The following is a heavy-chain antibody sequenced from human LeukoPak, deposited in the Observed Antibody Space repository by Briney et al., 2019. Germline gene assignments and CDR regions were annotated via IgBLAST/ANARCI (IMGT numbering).Heavy chain of an antibody. J-gene: IGHJ4*02. Sequence: WVSSISSSSSYIYYADSVKGRFTISRDNAKNSLYLQMNSLRAEDTAVYYCARAYSSGWYDYWGQGTLVTVSS. V-gene: IGHV3-21*01. CDR2: ISSSSSYI. D-gene: IGHD6-19*01. CDR3: ARAYSSGWYDY.